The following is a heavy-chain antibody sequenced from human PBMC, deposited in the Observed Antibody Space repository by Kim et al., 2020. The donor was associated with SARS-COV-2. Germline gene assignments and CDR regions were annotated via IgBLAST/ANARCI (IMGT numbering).Heavy chain of an antibody. CDR1: GDSVSSNSAA. CDR3: AREESDYDSSGYYRVFDY. D-gene: IGHD3-22*01. CDR2: TYYRSKWYN. V-gene: IGHV6-1*01. Sequence: SQTLSLTCAISGDSVSSNSAAWNWIRQSPSRGLEWLGRTYYRSKWYNDYAVSVKSRITINPDTSKNQFSLQLNSVTPEDTAVYYCAREESDYDSSGYYRVFDYWGQGTLVTVSS. J-gene: IGHJ4*02.